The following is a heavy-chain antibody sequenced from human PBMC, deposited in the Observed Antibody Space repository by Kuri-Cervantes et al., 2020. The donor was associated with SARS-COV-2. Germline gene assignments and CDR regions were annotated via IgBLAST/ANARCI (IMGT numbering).Heavy chain of an antibody. CDR3: ARGHWSGYSNAAEMGAFDI. V-gene: IGHV4-31*02. D-gene: IGHD3-3*01. CDR2: IYYNGST. J-gene: IGHJ3*02. Sequence: SCTVSGVSVTTFGSYWTWIRQPPGKGLEWVGYIYYNGSTYYNPSLRSRVTISVDTSKNQFSLKLSSVTAADTAVYYCARGHWSGYSNAAEMGAFDIWGQGTIVTVSS. CDR1: GVSVTTFGSY.